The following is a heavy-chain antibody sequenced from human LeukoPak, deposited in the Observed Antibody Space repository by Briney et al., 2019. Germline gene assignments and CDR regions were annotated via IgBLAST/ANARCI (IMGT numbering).Heavy chain of an antibody. CDR2: IYYSGST. D-gene: IGHD6-6*01. CDR1: GLSISTYY. CDR3: ARSGPREYSSSSSLDY. Sequence: SETLSLTCTVSGLSISTYYCSWIRQPPGKGLEWIGYIYYSGSTNYNPSLKSRVTISVDTSKNQFSLKLSSVTAADTAVYYCARSGPREYSSSSSLDYWGQGTLVTVSS. V-gene: IGHV4-59*01. J-gene: IGHJ4*02.